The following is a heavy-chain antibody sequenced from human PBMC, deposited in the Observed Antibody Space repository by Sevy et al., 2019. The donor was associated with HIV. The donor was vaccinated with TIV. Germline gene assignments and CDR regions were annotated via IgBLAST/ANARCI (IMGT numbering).Heavy chain of an antibody. J-gene: IGHJ4*02. D-gene: IGHD3-3*01. CDR2: IYHSGST. V-gene: IGHV4-30-2*01. CDR1: GGSISSGGYP. CDR3: ARALYDFWSGYYQPTFDY. Sequence: SETLSLTCAVSGGSISSGGYPWSWIRQPPGKGLEWIGYIYHSGSTYYNPSLKSRVTISVDRSKNQFSLKLSSVTAADTAVHYCARALYDFWSGYYQPTFDYWGQGTLVTVSS.